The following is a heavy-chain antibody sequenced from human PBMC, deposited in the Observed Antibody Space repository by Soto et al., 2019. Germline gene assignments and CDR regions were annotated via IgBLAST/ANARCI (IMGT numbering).Heavy chain of an antibody. Sequence: QVQLVQSGAEVKKPGASVKVSCKASGYTVTTYGVSWVRKAPGQRLEWMGWISAYNCNTNYAQKLQGRVTMTTDTSTSTAYMELRILRSDDTAVYYCARDIGTWCFDLWGGGTLVTVSS. V-gene: IGHV1-18*01. CDR1: GYTVTTYG. CDR2: ISAYNCNT. CDR3: ARDIGTWCFDL. D-gene: IGHD1-26*01. J-gene: IGHJ2*01.